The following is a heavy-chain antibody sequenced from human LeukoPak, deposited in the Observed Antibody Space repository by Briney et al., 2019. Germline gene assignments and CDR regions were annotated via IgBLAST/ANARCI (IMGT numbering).Heavy chain of an antibody. D-gene: IGHD6-13*01. Sequence: PGGSLRLSCAASGFTFSSYGMHWVRQAPGKGLEWVAFIRYDGSNKYYADSVKGRFTISRDNSKNTLYLQMNSLRAEDTAVYYCAKYGSSSWYPPFDYWGQGTLVTVSS. V-gene: IGHV3-30*02. CDR1: GFTFSSYG. CDR3: AKYGSSSWYPPFDY. CDR2: IRYDGSNK. J-gene: IGHJ4*02.